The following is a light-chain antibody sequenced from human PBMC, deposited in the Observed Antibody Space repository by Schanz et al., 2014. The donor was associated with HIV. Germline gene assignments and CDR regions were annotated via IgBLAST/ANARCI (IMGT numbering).Light chain of an antibody. J-gene: IGLJ1*01. Sequence: SALTQPPSASGSPGQSVTISCTGTSSDVGGYNYVSWYQQHPGKAPKLMIYEVSDRPSGVPDRFSGSKSGNTASLTISGLQAEDEADYYCCSYSRSGTPHYVFGTGTKLTVL. CDR1: SSDVGGYNY. CDR3: CSYSRSGTPHYV. V-gene: IGLV2-8*01. CDR2: EVS.